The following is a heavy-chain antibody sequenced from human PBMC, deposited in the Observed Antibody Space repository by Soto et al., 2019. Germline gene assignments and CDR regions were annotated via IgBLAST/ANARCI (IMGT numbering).Heavy chain of an antibody. V-gene: IGHV1-69*13. D-gene: IGHD6-6*01. CDR1: GGTFSSYA. CDR3: ARDGGQYSSSSLWYFDY. CDR2: IIPIFGTA. Sequence: SVKVSCKASGGTFSSYAISWVRQAPGQGLEWMGGIIPIFGTANYAQKFQGRVTITADESTSTAYMELSSLRSEDTAVYYCARDGGQYSSSSLWYFDYWGQGTLVTVSS. J-gene: IGHJ4*02.